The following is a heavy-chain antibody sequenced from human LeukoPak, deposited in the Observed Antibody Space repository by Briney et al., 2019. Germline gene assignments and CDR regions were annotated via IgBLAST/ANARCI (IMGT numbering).Heavy chain of an antibody. CDR3: ARVDYGDGYFDY. CDR1: GYTLTSYG. D-gene: IGHD4-17*01. J-gene: IGHJ4*02. V-gene: IGHV1-18*01. Sequence: GASVKASCKASGYTLTSYGISWVRQAPGQGLEWMGWISAYNGNTNYAQKLQGRVTMTTDTSTSTAYMELRSLRSDDTAVYYCARVDYGDGYFDYWGQGTLVTVSS. CDR2: ISAYNGNT.